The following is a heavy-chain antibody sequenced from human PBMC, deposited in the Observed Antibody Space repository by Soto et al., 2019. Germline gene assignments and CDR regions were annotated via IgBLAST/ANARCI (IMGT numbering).Heavy chain of an antibody. V-gene: IGHV1-69*04. CDR2: IIPILGIA. J-gene: IGHJ4*02. CDR3: ARDPRAYCGGDCYPH. Sequence: SVKVSCKASGGTFSSYTISWVRQSTGQGLEWMGRIIPILGIANYAQKFQGRVTITADKSTSTAYMELSSLRSEGTAVYYCARDPRAYCGGDCYPHWGQGTLVTVSS. CDR1: GGTFSSYT. D-gene: IGHD2-21*01.